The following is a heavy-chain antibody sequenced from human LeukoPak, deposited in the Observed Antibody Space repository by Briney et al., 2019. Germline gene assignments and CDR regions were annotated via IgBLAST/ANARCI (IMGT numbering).Heavy chain of an antibody. D-gene: IGHD3-22*01. CDR3: ARGSDYDSSGYDFDY. CDR1: GYTFTSYD. CDR2: MNPNRGDT. Sequence: ASVKVSCKASGYTFTSYDIHWVRQATGQGLEWMGRMNPNRGDTGYAQKFQGRVTMTRNTSISTAYMELSSLRSEDTAVYYCARGSDYDSSGYDFDYWGQGTLVTVSS. J-gene: IGHJ4*02. V-gene: IGHV1-8*01.